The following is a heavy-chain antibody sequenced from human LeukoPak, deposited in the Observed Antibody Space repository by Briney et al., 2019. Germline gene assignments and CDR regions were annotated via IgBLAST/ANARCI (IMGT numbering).Heavy chain of an antibody. CDR2: INHSGST. D-gene: IGHD6-13*01. Sequence: PSETLSLTCAVYGGSFSGYYWSWIRQPPGKGLEWIGEINHSGSTNYNPSLKSRVTISVDTSKNQFSLKLSSVTAPDTAVYYCARGLAAAANYWGQGTLVTVSS. CDR3: ARGLAAAANY. J-gene: IGHJ4*02. CDR1: GGSFSGYY. V-gene: IGHV4-34*01.